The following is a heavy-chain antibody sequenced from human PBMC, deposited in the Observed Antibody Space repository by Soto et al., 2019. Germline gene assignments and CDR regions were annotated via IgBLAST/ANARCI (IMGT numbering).Heavy chain of an antibody. CDR1: GFTFSSYA. CDR3: AREKLAARSWFDP. V-gene: IGHV3-53*04. CDR2: IYSGGST. J-gene: IGHJ5*02. D-gene: IGHD6-6*01. Sequence: PGGSLRLSCAASGFTFSSYAMSWVRQAPGKGLEWVSVIYSGGSTYYADSVKGRFTISRHNSKNTLYLQMNSLRAEDTAVYYCAREKLAARSWFDPWGQGTLVTVSS.